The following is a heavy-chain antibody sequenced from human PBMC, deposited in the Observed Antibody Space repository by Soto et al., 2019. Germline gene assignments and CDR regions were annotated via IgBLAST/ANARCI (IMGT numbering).Heavy chain of an antibody. CDR3: ARFSRIVGAAYYYYGMDV. CDR2: ISAYNGNT. Sequence: ASVKVSCKASGYTFTSYGISWVRQAPGQGLEWMGWISAYNGNTNYAQKLQGRVTMTTDTSTSTAYMELRSLRSDDTAVYYCARFSRIVGAAYYYYGMDVWGQGTTVTVSS. J-gene: IGHJ6*02. CDR1: GYTFTSYG. V-gene: IGHV1-18*01. D-gene: IGHD1-26*01.